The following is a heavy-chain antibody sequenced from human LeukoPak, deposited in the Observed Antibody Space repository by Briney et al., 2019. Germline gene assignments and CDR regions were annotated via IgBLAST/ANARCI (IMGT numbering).Heavy chain of an antibody. J-gene: IGHJ4*02. CDR2: IYYSGST. D-gene: IGHD3-22*01. V-gene: IGHV4-59*08. CDR1: GGSISNYY. Sequence: SETLSLTCTVSGGSISNYYWNWIRQPPGKGLEWIGYIYYSGSTYYNPSLKSRVTISVDTSKNQFSLKLSSVTAADTAVYYCARTITMIVVVTESPYYFDYWGQGTLVTVSS. CDR3: ARTITMIVVVTESPYYFDY.